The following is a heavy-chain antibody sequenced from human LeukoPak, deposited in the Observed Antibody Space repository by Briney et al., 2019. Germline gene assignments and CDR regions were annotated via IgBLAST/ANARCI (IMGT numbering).Heavy chain of an antibody. D-gene: IGHD2-15*01. J-gene: IGHJ4*02. CDR3: AREGVSGSYYFDY. CDR1: GFTFSNYA. Sequence: PGGSLRLSCAASGFTFSNYAMTWVRQAPGKGLEWVSVIGRTGDIFYADSVKGRFTISRDNSKNTLYLQMNSLRAEDTAVYYCAREGVSGSYYFDYWGQGTLVTVSS. CDR2: IGRTGDI. V-gene: IGHV3-23*01.